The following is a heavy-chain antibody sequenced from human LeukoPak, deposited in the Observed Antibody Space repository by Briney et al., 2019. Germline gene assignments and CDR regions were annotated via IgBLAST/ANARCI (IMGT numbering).Heavy chain of an antibody. D-gene: IGHD6-13*01. CDR2: IYYSGST. Sequence: SETLSLTCTVSGGSISSSSYYWGWIRQPPGKGLEWIGSIYYSGSTYYNPSLKSRVTISVDTSKNQFSLKLSSVTAADTAVYHCARHVWSSSFHFDYWGQGTLVTVPS. J-gene: IGHJ4*02. CDR1: GGSISSSSYY. V-gene: IGHV4-39*01. CDR3: ARHVWSSSFHFDY.